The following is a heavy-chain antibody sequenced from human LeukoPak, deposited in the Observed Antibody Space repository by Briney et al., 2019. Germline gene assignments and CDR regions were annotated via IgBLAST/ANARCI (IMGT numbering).Heavy chain of an antibody. CDR3: ARYYYGSGPFDY. V-gene: IGHV4-59*01. CDR2: IHYSGGT. D-gene: IGHD3-10*01. J-gene: IGHJ4*02. CDR1: GGSISSDS. Sequence: SETLSLTCTVSGGSISSDSWSWIRQPPGKGLEWIGYIHYSGGTNYNPSLKSRVTISIDTSKNQFSLKLSSVTAADTAVYYCARYYYGSGPFDYWGQGTLVTVSS.